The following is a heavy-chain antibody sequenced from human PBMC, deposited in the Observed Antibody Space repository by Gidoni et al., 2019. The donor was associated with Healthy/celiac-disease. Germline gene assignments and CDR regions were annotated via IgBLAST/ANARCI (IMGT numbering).Heavy chain of an antibody. J-gene: IGHJ3*02. CDR2: ISSSSSTI. CDR1: GFTFSSYS. Sequence: EMQLVESGGGLVQPGGSLRLSCAASGFTFSSYSMNWVRQAPGKGLEWVSYISSSSSTIYYADSVKGRFTISRDNAKNSLYLQMNSLRDEDTAVYYCARGDGIVVVPAAITSAFDIWGQGTMVTVSS. D-gene: IGHD2-2*02. V-gene: IGHV3-48*02. CDR3: ARGDGIVVVPAAITSAFDI.